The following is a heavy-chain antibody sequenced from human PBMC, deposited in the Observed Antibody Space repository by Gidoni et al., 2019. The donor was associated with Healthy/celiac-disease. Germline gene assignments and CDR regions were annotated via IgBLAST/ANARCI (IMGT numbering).Heavy chain of an antibody. CDR3: ARVEETGDEDY. J-gene: IGHJ4*02. V-gene: IGHV1-46*01. Sequence: QVQLVQSGAEVKKPGASVKVSCTASGYTFTSYYMHWVRQAPGQGLEWMGIINPSGGSTSYAQKFQGRVTMTRDTSTSTVYMELSSLRSEDTAVYYCARVEETGDEDYWGQGTLVTVSS. CDR2: INPSGGST. D-gene: IGHD7-27*01. CDR1: GYTFTSYY.